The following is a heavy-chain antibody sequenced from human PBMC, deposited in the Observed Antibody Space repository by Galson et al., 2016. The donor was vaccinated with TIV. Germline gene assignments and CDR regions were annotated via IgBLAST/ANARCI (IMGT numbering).Heavy chain of an antibody. CDR1: GFNFDNYA. CDR2: ISHDENNK. CDR3: ARDTASVYGRGSLLDS. Sequence: SLRLSCAATGFNFDNYAIHWVRQAPGKGLEWVAVISHDENNKYYSDSVKGRFTTSRENNKSTTYLQMNLLKTEDTAVYYCARDTASVYGRGSLLDSWGQGILVTVSS. D-gene: IGHD3-10*01. V-gene: IGHV3-30-3*01. J-gene: IGHJ5*01.